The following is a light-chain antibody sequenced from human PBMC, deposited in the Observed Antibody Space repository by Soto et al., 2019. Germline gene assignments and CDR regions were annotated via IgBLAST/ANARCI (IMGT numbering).Light chain of an antibody. J-gene: IGKJ1*01. CDR2: AAS. V-gene: IGKV1-39*01. CDR1: QSISSY. CDR3: QQSYSTLWT. Sequence: EIQMTQCPSSLSASVGERGTITRLASQSISSYLNWYQQKPGKAPKLLIYAASSLQSGVPSRFSGSGSGTDFTITISSLQPADFATYYCQQSYSTLWTFGQGTKVDIK.